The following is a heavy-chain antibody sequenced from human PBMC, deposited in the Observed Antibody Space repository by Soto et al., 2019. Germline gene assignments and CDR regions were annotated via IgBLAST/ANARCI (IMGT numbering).Heavy chain of an antibody. D-gene: IGHD3-22*01. CDR3: ARDLGYYDSSGYLGRAFDI. V-gene: IGHV1-18*01. J-gene: IGHJ3*02. CDR1: GYTFSNTG. CDR2: ISANNGDT. Sequence: QVHLVQSGAEVKKPGTSVKVSCKTSGYTFSNTGISWVRQAPGEGLEWMGWISANNGDTNYAQKLQGRVPMTTDTSTSTAYMELRSLRSDDTAVYYCARDLGYYDSSGYLGRAFDIWGQGTMVTVSS.